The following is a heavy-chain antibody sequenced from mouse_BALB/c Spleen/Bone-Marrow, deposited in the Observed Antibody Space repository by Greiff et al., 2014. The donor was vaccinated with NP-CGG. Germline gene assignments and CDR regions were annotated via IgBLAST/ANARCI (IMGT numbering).Heavy chain of an antibody. D-gene: IGHD1-1*01. CDR1: GFDFSRYW. CDR2: INPDSSTI. Sequence: EVQVVESGGGLVQPGGSLKLSCAASGFDFSRYWMSWVRQAPGKGLEWIGEINPDSSTINYTPSLKDKFIISRDNAKNTLYLQMSKVRSEDTALYFCARPGLNFYASRYFDVWGAGTTVTVSS. V-gene: IGHV4-1*02. J-gene: IGHJ1*01. CDR3: ARPGLNFYASRYFDV.